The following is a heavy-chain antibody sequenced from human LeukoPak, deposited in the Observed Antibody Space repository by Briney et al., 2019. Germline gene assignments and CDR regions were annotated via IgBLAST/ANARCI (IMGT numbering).Heavy chain of an antibody. CDR3: ARGSPNPVWHFDS. CDR2: IFYSGST. Sequence: SETLSLTCTVSGGSISNYYWIWIRQPPGKGLEWIGHIFYSGSTNYNPSLKSRLTISLDTSKSQFSLKLSSVTAADTAVYYCARGSPNPVWHFDSWGQGTLVTLSS. D-gene: IGHD2-8*01. J-gene: IGHJ4*02. CDR1: GGSISNYY. V-gene: IGHV4-59*01.